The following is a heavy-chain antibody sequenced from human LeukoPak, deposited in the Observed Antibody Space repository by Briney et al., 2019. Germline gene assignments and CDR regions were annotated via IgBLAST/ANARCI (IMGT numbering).Heavy chain of an antibody. V-gene: IGHV1-18*01. Sequence: GASVKVSCKASGYTFINYGISWVRQAPGQGLEWIGWISANCGNTKFAQKVQGRITMTTDTSTSTAYMELRSLRSDDTAIYYCARDRHYDASTVFDPWGQGTLVTVSS. D-gene: IGHD3-3*01. J-gene: IGHJ5*02. CDR2: ISANCGNT. CDR1: GYTFINYG. CDR3: ARDRHYDASTVFDP.